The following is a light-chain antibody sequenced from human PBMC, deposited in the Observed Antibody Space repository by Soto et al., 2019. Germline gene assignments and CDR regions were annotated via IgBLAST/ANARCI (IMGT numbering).Light chain of an antibody. CDR3: QQYNNYFT. J-gene: IGKJ1*01. CDR2: KAS. CDR1: QTISSW. Sequence: DIQMTQSPSTLSGSVGDRVTITCRASQTISSWLAWYHQKPGKAPKLLIYKASTLKTGVPSRFSGSGSETEFTLTISSLQPDDLGTYYCQQYNNYFTFGQGTKVDIK. V-gene: IGKV1-5*03.